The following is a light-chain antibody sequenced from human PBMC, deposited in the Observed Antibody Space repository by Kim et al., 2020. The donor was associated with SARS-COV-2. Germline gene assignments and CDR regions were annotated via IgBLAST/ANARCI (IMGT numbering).Light chain of an antibody. J-gene: IGKJ2*01. V-gene: IGKV2-28*01. CDR2: LGS. CDR1: QCLLDSNGHNY. Sequence: EPASLSCRSSQCLLDSNGHNYLAWYLQKPGQSPQLLVYLGSNRASGVPDRFSGSGSGTDFTLKISRVEAEDVGVYYCMQALQTPYTFGQGTKLEIK. CDR3: MQALQTPYT.